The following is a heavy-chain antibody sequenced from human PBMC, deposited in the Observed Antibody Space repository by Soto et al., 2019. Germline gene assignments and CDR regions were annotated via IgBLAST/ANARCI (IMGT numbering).Heavy chain of an antibody. CDR3: ARGVDYYATSGYFNFDS. J-gene: IGHJ4*02. CDR1: GGSFHNFY. V-gene: IGHV4-59*01. CDR2: VHYSGST. D-gene: IGHD3-16*01. Sequence: ESLSLTCSLSGGSFHNFYWLWIRQPPGKGLEWVGHVHYSGSTNYSPFLNSRATISLDTSKSQLSLKLRSVTAADTAMYFCARGVDYYATSGYFNFDSWGQGIPVTVSS.